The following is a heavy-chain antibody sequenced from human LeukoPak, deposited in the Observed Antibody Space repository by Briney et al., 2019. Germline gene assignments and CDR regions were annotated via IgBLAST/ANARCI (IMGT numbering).Heavy chain of an antibody. D-gene: IGHD6-19*01. V-gene: IGHV4-59*08. Sequence: SETLSLTCTVSGGSISSYYWSWIRQPPGKGLEWIGYIYYSGSTNYNPSLKSRVTISVDTSKNQFSLKLSSVTAADRAVYYCARWYSSGWAFDYWGQGTLVTVSS. J-gene: IGHJ4*02. CDR3: ARWYSSGWAFDY. CDR1: GGSISSYY. CDR2: IYYSGST.